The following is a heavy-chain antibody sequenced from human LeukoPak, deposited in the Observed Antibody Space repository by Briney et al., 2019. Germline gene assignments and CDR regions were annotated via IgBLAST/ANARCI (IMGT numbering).Heavy chain of an antibody. D-gene: IGHD3-3*01. J-gene: IGHJ4*02. Sequence: TGGSLRLSCAASGFTFSSYAMHWVRQAPGKGLEWVAVISYDGSNKYYADSVKGRFTISRDNSKNTLYLQMNSLRAEDTAVYYCAKDPTNYDFWSGYSYEAFDYWGQGTLVTVSS. CDR1: GFTFSSYA. V-gene: IGHV3-30*04. CDR3: AKDPTNYDFWSGYSYEAFDY. CDR2: ISYDGSNK.